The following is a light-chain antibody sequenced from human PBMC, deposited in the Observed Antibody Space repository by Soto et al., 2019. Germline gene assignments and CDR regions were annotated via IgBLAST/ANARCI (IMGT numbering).Light chain of an antibody. CDR1: QSVSSSY. Sequence: EIVLTQSPGTLSLSPGERATLSWRASQSVSSSYLAWYQQKPGQAPRLLIYGASSRVTVIPDRFSGSGSGTDFTLTITRLEPEDFAVYYCQQYGSSPWTFGQGTKVDI. CDR3: QQYGSSPWT. CDR2: GAS. V-gene: IGKV3-20*01. J-gene: IGKJ1*01.